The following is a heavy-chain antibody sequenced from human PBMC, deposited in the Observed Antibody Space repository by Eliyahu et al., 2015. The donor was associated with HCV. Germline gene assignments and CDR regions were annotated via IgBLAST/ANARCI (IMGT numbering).Heavy chain of an antibody. Sequence: EVQLVQSGGGLVKPGGSXRXSXAASGSSFXSYTMNWVRXAPGKGLEXVSSISGSSNYRYYADSVKGRLTISRDNAKNSLYLQMDSLRAEDTAVYFCAGKEDSNGFYYDYYPLDVWGQGTTVTVSS. J-gene: IGHJ6*02. CDR3: AGKEDSNGFYYDYYPLDV. V-gene: IGHV3-21*01. CDR2: ISGSSNYR. CDR1: GSSFXSYT. D-gene: IGHD4-11*01.